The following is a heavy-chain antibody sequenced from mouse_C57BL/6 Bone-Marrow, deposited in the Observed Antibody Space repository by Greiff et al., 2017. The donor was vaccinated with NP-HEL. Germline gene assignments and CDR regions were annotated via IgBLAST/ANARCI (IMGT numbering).Heavy chain of an antibody. Sequence: DVKLVESGGGLVQPGRSLRLSCATSGFTFSDFYMEWVRQAPGKGLEWIAASRNKANDYTTEYSVSGKGRFIVSRVTSQSILYLQMNALRAEDTAIYYCARDAPYGNYAMDYWGQGTSVTVSS. CDR2: SRNKANDYTT. D-gene: IGHD2-1*01. V-gene: IGHV7-1*01. CDR1: GFTFSDFY. J-gene: IGHJ4*01. CDR3: ARDAPYGNYAMDY.